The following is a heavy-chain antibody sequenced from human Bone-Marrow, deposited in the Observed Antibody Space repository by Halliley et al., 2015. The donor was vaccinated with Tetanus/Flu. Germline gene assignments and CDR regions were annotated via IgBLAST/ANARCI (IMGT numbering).Heavy chain of an antibody. CDR3: ARSGRLSGRCWCPWFGP. CDR2: ISDSGGKT. J-gene: IGHJ5*02. D-gene: IGHD2-8*02. V-gene: IGHV3-11*04. Sequence: SYISDSGGKTEDTDSGKGRFTISGGNAKNSLYLQMSSLRAEDTALYYCARSGRLSGRCWCPWFGPWGQGTLVTVSS.